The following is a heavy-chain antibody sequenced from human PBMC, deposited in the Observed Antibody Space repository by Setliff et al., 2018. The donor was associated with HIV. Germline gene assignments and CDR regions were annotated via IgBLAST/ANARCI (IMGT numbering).Heavy chain of an antibody. V-gene: IGHV3-9*01. CDR3: AKDSPWRGFTYTHGYLEH. CDR1: GFTFSSYG. D-gene: IGHD1-1*01. J-gene: IGHJ1*01. Sequence: GGSLRLSCAASGFTFSSYGMHWVRQAPGKGLEWVSGISWDSGNRGYADSVNGRFTVSRDNAKNHLYLEMNSLTEEDTAVYFCAKDSPWRGFTYTHGYLEHWGQGTLVTVSS. CDR2: ISWDSGNR.